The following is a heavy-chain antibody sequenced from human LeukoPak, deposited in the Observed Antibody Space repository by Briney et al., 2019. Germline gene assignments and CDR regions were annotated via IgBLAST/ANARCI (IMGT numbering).Heavy chain of an antibody. D-gene: IGHD1-26*01. J-gene: IGHJ4*02. Sequence: SETLSLTCTVSGGSISSYYWSWIRQPAGKGLEWIGRIYTSGSTNYNPSLKSRVTMSVDTSKNQFSLKLSSVTAADTAVYYCAREIIVGATFRYYLDYWGQGTLVTVSP. CDR3: AREIIVGATFRYYLDY. V-gene: IGHV4-4*07. CDR2: IYTSGST. CDR1: GGSISSYY.